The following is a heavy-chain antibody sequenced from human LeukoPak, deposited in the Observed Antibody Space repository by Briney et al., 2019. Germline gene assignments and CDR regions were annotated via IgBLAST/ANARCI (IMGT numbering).Heavy chain of an antibody. Sequence: GGSLRLSCAASGFTFSNAWMSWVRQAPGKGLEWVSGISGSDGSTYYADSVKGRFTISRDNSKNTLFLQMNSLNCAKDSAKKYDDYWGQGTLVTVSS. CDR3: DDY. J-gene: IGHJ4*02. D-gene: IGHD2/OR15-2a*01. CDR2: ISGSDGST. V-gene: IGHV3-23*01. CDR1: GFTFSNAW.